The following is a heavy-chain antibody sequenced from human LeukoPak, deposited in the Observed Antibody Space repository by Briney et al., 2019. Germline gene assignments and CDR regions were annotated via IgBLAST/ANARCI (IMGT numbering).Heavy chain of an antibody. Sequence: PSETLSLTCTVSGGSISSISYNWAWIRQPPGKGLECIGSLYSSGTTYYNPSLRSRVTISVDTSKNQFSLKLNSVTAADTAVYYCARHAPFIVVVPAAKGPLDYWGQGTLVTVSS. V-gene: IGHV4-39*01. CDR1: GGSISSISYN. CDR3: ARHAPFIVVVPAAKGPLDY. CDR2: LYSSGTT. D-gene: IGHD2-2*01. J-gene: IGHJ4*02.